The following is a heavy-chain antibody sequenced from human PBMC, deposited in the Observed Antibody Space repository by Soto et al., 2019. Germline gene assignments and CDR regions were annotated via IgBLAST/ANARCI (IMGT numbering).Heavy chain of an antibody. CDR2: IDPRDSYT. D-gene: IGHD6-19*01. V-gene: IGHV5-10-1*03. Sequence: EVQLVQSGAEVKKPGESLRISCKGSGYSFTDFWINWVRQMPGNGLEWMGRIDPRDSYTNFSPSFQGHVTISVDKSITTAYLHWSSLKASDTAMYYCARRGSSGLFTLMPFDIWGQGTMVTVSS. J-gene: IGHJ3*02. CDR1: GYSFTDFW. CDR3: ARRGSSGLFTLMPFDI.